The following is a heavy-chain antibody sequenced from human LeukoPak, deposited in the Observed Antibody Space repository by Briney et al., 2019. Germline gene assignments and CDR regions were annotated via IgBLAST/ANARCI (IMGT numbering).Heavy chain of an antibody. D-gene: IGHD6-19*01. V-gene: IGHV4-59*01. CDR3: ATGRAYSSVDY. Sequence: PSETLSLTCTVSGGSISSYYWSWIRQPPGKGLEWIGCIYYTGSTNYNPSLKSRVTISVDTSKNQFSLKLSSVTAADTAVYYCATGRAYSSVDYWGQGPLATVSS. CDR1: GGSISSYY. CDR2: IYYTGST. J-gene: IGHJ4*02.